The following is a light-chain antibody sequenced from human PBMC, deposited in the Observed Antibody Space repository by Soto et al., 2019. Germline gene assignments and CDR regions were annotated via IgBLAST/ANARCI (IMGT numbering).Light chain of an antibody. Sequence: EIVLMQSPGTLSLSPGERATLSCRASQTLRRTYIAWYQQKPGQAPRVLIYGASKRATGIPDRFSGSGSGTDFSLTINRLEPEDFAVYYCQQRSNWPPITFGQGTRLEIK. J-gene: IGKJ5*01. CDR1: QTLRRTY. CDR2: GAS. V-gene: IGKV3D-20*02. CDR3: QQRSNWPPIT.